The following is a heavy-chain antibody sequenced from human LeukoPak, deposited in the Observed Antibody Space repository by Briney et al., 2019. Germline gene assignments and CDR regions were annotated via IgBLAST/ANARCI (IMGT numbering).Heavy chain of an antibody. D-gene: IGHD6-19*01. Sequence: SETLSLTCTVSGGSISSYYWTWIRQPAGKGLEWIGRMHSSGSTDYNPSLKSRLTMSLDTSKNQISPELTSVTAADTAMYYCSRGLVYSSGYDYGSDVWGQGTTVTVSS. CDR2: MHSSGST. V-gene: IGHV4-4*07. CDR3: SRGLVYSSGYDYGSDV. J-gene: IGHJ6*02. CDR1: GGSISSYY.